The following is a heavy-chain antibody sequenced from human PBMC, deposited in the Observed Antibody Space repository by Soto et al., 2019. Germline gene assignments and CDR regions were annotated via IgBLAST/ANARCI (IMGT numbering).Heavy chain of an antibody. V-gene: IGHV3-30*18. CDR2: ISYDGSNK. J-gene: IGHJ6*02. CDR3: AKDGGYYDSSGYYWTGGMDV. CDR1: GXTCSSYG. Sequence: GSRRLFCAASGXTCSSYGMHWVRQAPGKGLEWVAVISYDGSNKYYADSVKGRFTISRDNSKNTLYPKMKSLRAEDTAVYYCAKDGGYYDSSGYYWTGGMDVWGQGTTGTVSS. D-gene: IGHD3-22*01.